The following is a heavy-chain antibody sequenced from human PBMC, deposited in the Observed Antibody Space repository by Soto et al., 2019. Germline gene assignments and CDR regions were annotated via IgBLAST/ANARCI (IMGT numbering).Heavy chain of an antibody. D-gene: IGHD2-15*01. CDR1: GFTFSSYA. CDR2: ISGSGGST. J-gene: IGHJ5*02. V-gene: IGHV3-23*01. CDR3: AKDPDIVVVVAARIDP. Sequence: GGSLRLSCAASGFTFSSYAMSWVRQAPGKGLEWVSAISGSGGSTYYADSVKGRFTISRDNSKNTLYLQMNSLRAEDTAVYYCAKDPDIVVVVAARIDPWGQGTLVTVSS.